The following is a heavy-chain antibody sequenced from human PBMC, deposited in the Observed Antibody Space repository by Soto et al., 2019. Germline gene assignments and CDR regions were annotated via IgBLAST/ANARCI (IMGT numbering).Heavy chain of an antibody. Sequence: QLQLQESGPGLVKPSETLSLTCTVSGGSISSSSYYWGWIRQPPGKGLEWIGSIYYSGSTYYNPSLKSRVTLAVDTSKNQCSLKLRSVTAADTAVYYCARHVKVARTVWLKFYFDYWGQGTLVTVSS. CDR3: ARHVKVARTVWLKFYFDY. J-gene: IGHJ4*02. CDR1: GGSISSSSYY. D-gene: IGHD5-18*01. CDR2: IYYSGST. V-gene: IGHV4-39*01.